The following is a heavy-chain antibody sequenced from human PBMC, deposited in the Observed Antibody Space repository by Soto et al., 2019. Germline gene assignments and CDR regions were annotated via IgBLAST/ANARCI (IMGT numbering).Heavy chain of an antibody. CDR2: ISGSGIYT. Sequence: GGSLRLACAASGFTFSNYAMSWVRQAPGKGLEWVSSISGSGIYTYYADSVKGRFTISRDNSKNTVSLQMNSLRAEDTAGYYCAKDRRIGATMRHFDYWGQGALVTVSS. CDR1: GFTFSNYA. J-gene: IGHJ4*02. D-gene: IGHD1-26*01. V-gene: IGHV3-23*01. CDR3: AKDRRIGATMRHFDY.